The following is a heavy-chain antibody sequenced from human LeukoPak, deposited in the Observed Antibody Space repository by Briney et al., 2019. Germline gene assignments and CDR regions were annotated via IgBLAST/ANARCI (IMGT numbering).Heavy chain of an antibody. D-gene: IGHD6-13*01. V-gene: IGHV4-38-2*02. CDR3: ASLTAAVHH. J-gene: IGHJ1*01. CDR1: GFSINIGYY. Sequence: KPSETLSLTCNLSGFSINIGYYWGWIRQPPGKGLEWIGSIFHSGKTSYNPSLKSRVTISIDTSKNQFSLRLSSVSAADTAVYYCASLTAAVHHWGQGTLVIVSS. CDR2: IFHSGKT.